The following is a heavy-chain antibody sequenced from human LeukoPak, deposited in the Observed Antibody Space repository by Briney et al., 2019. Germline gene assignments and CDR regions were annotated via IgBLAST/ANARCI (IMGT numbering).Heavy chain of an antibody. Sequence: GGSLRLSCAASGFTFSSYWMSWVRQAPGKGLEWVANIKQDGSEKYYVDSVKGRFTISRDNAKNSLYLQMNSLRAEDTAVYYCARDQYSYGRFYDYWGQGTLVTVSS. V-gene: IGHV3-7*01. J-gene: IGHJ4*02. CDR3: ARDQYSYGRFYDY. CDR2: IKQDGSEK. CDR1: GFTFSSYW. D-gene: IGHD5-18*01.